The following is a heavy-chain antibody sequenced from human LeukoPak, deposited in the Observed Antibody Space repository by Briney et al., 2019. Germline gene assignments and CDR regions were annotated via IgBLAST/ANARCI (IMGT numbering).Heavy chain of an antibody. CDR1: GFTVSSNY. CDR3: ARATYYYDSSGYYVFYFDN. J-gene: IGHJ4*02. D-gene: IGHD3-22*01. CDR2: IYSGGST. Sequence: PGGSLRLSCAVSGFTVSSNYMSWVRQAPGKGLEWVSVIYSGGSTYYADSVKGRFTISRDNSKNTLYLQMNSLRAEDTAVYYCARATYYYDSSGYYVFYFDNWGQGTLATVSS. V-gene: IGHV3-53*01.